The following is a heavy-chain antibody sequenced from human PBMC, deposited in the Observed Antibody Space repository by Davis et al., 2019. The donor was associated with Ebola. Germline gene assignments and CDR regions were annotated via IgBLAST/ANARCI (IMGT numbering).Heavy chain of an antibody. CDR3: ARGTRSAGY. J-gene: IGHJ4*02. V-gene: IGHV1-8*01. CDR2: MNPNSGNT. Sequence: AASVKVSCKASGYTFTKYDIAWVRQGSGQGLEWMGWMNPNSGNTGYAQKFQGRVTMTRNTSISTAYMELSSLRSEDTAVYYCARGTRSAGYWGQGTLVTVSS. CDR1: GYTFTKYD.